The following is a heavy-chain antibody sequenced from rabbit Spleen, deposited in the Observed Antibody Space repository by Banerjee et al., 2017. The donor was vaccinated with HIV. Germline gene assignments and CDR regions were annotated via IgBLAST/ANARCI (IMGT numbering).Heavy chain of an antibody. CDR2: INAATGRP. V-gene: IGHV1S45*01. CDR3: ARDLVAVIGWNFNL. J-gene: IGHJ4*01. D-gene: IGHD1-1*01. CDR1: GFPFSEKAV. Sequence: QEQLVESGGGLVQPGGSLKLSCKASGFPFSEKAVMCWVRQAPGKGLEWIACINAATGRPVYATWAKGRFTISRTSSTTVTLQMTSLTAADTATYLCARDLVAVIGWNFNLWGPGTLVTVS.